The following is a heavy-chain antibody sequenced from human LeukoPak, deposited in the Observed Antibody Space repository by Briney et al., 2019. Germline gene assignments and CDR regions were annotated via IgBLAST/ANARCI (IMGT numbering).Heavy chain of an antibody. V-gene: IGHV1-2*02. Sequence: ASVKVSCKASGYIFTGYYMHWVRQAPGQGLEWMGWINPNSGGTNYAQKFQGRVTMTRDTSIRTAYMELGRLRSDDTAVYYCAAPLGATEAFDYWGQGTLVTVSS. J-gene: IGHJ4*02. CDR2: INPNSGGT. CDR3: AAPLGATEAFDY. D-gene: IGHD1-26*01. CDR1: GYIFTGYY.